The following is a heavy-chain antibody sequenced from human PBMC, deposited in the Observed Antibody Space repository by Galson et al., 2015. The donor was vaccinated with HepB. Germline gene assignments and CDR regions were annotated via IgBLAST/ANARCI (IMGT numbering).Heavy chain of an antibody. CDR1: GFTLSSYS. CDR3: ARPGAIGDSGGWMV. J-gene: IGHJ4*02. Sequence: SLRLSCAASGFTLSSYSMNWVRQAPGKGLDWVSSISSDSKYIYYAAAVRGRFTISRDNAKNSLYLQMNSLRTEDTALYYCARPGAIGDSGGWMVWGQGILVTVSP. V-gene: IGHV3-21*01. CDR2: ISSDSKYI. D-gene: IGHD6-19*01.